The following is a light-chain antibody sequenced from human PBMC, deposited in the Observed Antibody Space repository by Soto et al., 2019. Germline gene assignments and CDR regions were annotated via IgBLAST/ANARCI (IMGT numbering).Light chain of an antibody. V-gene: IGKV3-15*01. CDR2: GAS. J-gene: IGKJ1*01. CDR1: QNIHTN. Sequence: EIVMTQSPATLSVSPGERATLSCRAGQNIHTNLAWYQQKPGQAPRLLFYGASTGATGLPARFSGSGSGTEFTLTINSLQSEDFAVYYCQQYQNLWTFGQGTKGDIK. CDR3: QQYQNLWT.